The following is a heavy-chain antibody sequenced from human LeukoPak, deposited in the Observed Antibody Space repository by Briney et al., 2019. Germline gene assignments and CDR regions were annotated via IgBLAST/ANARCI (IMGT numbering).Heavy chain of an antibody. Sequence: GGSLRLSCAASGFDLSTYEVNWVRQAPGKGLEWIADITISGHTKNYADSVKGRFTISRDNARTSLYLQMNSLRVEDTGVYYCARGDPHADLWGQGTLVTVSS. CDR3: ARGDPHADL. J-gene: IGHJ5*02. CDR1: GFDLSTYE. V-gene: IGHV3-48*03. CDR2: ITISGHTK.